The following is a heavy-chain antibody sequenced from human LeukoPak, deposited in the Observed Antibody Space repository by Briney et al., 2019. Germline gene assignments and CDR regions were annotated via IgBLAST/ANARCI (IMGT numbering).Heavy chain of an antibody. CDR2: ISGSGGST. J-gene: IGHJ4*02. D-gene: IGHD6-19*01. V-gene: IGHV3-23*01. CDR3: AKDSRRIVAAVAGDFDY. Sequence: QPGGSLRLSCAASGFTFSSYAMSWVRQAPGKGLEWVSAISGSGGSTYYADSVKGRFTISRDNSKNTLYLQMNSLRAEDTAVYYCAKDSRRIVAAVAGDFDYWGQGTLVTVSS. CDR1: GFTFSSYA.